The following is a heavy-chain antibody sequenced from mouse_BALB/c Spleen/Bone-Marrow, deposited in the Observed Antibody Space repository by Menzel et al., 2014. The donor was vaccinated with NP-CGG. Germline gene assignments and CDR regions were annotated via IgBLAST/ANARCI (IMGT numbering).Heavy chain of an antibody. V-gene: IGHV4-1*02. J-gene: IGHJ3*01. CDR3: ARLGYYGWFAY. CDR1: GFDFSRYW. CDR2: INPYSSTI. D-gene: IGHD2-3*01. Sequence: EVKLEESGGGLVQPGGSLKLSCAASGFDFSRYWMSWVRRAPGKGLEWIGEINPYSSTINYTPSLKDKFIISRDNAKNTLYLQMSKVRSEDTALYCCARLGYYGWFAYWGQGTLVTVSA.